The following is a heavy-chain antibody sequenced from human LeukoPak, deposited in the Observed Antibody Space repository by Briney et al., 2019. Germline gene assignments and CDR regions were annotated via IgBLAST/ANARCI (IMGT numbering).Heavy chain of an antibody. CDR1: GFTFSSYA. CDR3: TKARFGSGWYDN. Sequence: GGSLRLSCAASGFTFSSYAMSWVRQAPGKGLAWVSVISDNGGNTYYADSVKGRFTISRDNSKNTLYLQMNSLRAEDTAVYYCTKARFGSGWYDNWGQGTLVTVSS. J-gene: IGHJ5*02. D-gene: IGHD6-19*01. CDR2: ISDNGGNT. V-gene: IGHV3-23*01.